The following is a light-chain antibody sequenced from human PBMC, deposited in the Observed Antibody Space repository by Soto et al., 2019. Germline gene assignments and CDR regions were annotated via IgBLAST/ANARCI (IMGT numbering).Light chain of an antibody. Sequence: QSVLTQPASVSGSPGQSITISCTGTSSDFGGYNYVSWYQQVPGKAPKLMIYAVSNRPSGVSNRFSGSKSGNTASLTISGLQPEDEADYYCSSYTASSTLGFGTGTKVTVL. CDR1: SSDFGGYNY. J-gene: IGLJ1*01. V-gene: IGLV2-14*03. CDR3: SSYTASSTLG. CDR2: AVS.